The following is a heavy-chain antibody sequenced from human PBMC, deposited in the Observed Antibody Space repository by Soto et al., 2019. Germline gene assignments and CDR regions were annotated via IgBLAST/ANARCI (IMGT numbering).Heavy chain of an antibody. Sequence: EVQLVESGGGLVQPGGSLRLSCAASGFTFSSYWMSWVRQAPGKGLEWVANIKQDGSEKYYVDSVKGRFTISRDNAKKSLYLQMNSLRAEDTAVYYCARGIGCSGGSCYSASAYYYYYMDVWGKGTTVTVSS. V-gene: IGHV3-7*01. CDR2: IKQDGSEK. CDR3: ARGIGCSGGSCYSASAYYYYYMDV. CDR1: GFTFSSYW. J-gene: IGHJ6*03. D-gene: IGHD2-15*01.